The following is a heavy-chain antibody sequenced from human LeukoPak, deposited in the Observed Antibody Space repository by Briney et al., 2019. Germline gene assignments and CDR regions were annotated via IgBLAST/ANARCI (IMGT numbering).Heavy chain of an antibody. J-gene: IGHJ4*02. D-gene: IGHD6-19*01. V-gene: IGHV3-21*01. Sequence: GGSLRLSCAASGFTFSSYSMNWVRQAPGKGLEWVSSISSSSYIYYADSVKGRFTISRDNAKNSLYLQMNSLRAEDTAVYYCARERAVAGLFDYWGQGTLVTVSS. CDR3: ARERAVAGLFDY. CDR1: GFTFSSYS. CDR2: ISSSSYI.